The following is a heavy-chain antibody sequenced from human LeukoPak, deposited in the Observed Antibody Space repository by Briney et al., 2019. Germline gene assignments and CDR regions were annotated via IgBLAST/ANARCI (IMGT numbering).Heavy chain of an antibody. CDR2: IWYDGSNK. Sequence: GGSLRLSCAASGFTFSNYAMHWVRQAPGKGLEWVAVIWYDGSNKYYADSVKGRFTISRDNSKNTLYLQMNSLRAGDTAVYYCARSSGWQPDFDYWGQGTLVTVSS. V-gene: IGHV3-33*01. D-gene: IGHD6-19*01. CDR3: ARSSGWQPDFDY. CDR1: GFTFSNYA. J-gene: IGHJ4*02.